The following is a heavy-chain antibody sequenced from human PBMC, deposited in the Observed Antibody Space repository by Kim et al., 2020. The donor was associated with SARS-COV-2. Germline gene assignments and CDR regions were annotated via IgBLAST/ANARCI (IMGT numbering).Heavy chain of an antibody. CDR1: GFTFSSYG. Sequence: GGSLRLSCAASGFTFSSYGMHWVRQAPGKGLEWVAVISYDGSNKYYADSVKGRFTISRDNSKNTLYLQMNSLRAEDTAVYYCAKDRFDYWGQGTLVTVSS. J-gene: IGHJ4*02. CDR2: ISYDGSNK. V-gene: IGHV3-30*18. CDR3: AKDRFDY.